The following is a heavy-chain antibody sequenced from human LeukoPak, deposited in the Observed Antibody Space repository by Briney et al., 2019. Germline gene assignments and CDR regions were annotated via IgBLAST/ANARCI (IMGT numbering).Heavy chain of an antibody. J-gene: IGHJ4*02. CDR2: FDPEDGET. D-gene: IGHD6-19*01. Sequence: ASVKVSCKVSGYTLTELSMHWVRQAPGKGLEWMGGFDPEDGETIYAQKFQGRVTKTEDTSTDTAYMELSSLRSEDTAVYYCATAIAVAPGFDYWGQGTLVTVSS. CDR1: GYTLTELS. CDR3: ATAIAVAPGFDY. V-gene: IGHV1-24*01.